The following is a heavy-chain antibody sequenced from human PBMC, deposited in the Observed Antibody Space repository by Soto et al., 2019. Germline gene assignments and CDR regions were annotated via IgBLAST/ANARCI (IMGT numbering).Heavy chain of an antibody. Sequence: GGSLRLSCAASGGSFREYSMTWVRQATGKGLQWVSAISGDTATTHYADSVKGRFTISRDNSRDTLYLQMNSLRVEDTAIYYCAKPLQQWLLQGSGVDVWGQGTTVTVSS. CDR1: GGSFREYS. CDR2: ISGDTATT. J-gene: IGHJ6*02. V-gene: IGHV3-23*01. D-gene: IGHD6-19*01. CDR3: AKPLQQWLLQGSGVDV.